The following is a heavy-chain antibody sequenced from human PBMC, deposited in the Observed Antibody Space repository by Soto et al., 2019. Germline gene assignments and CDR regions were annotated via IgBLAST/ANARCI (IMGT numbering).Heavy chain of an antibody. CDR3: ARDCSGGSCSDAFDI. CDR1: GGSISSYY. Sequence: QVQLQESGPGLVKPSETLSLTCTVSGGSISSYYWSWIRQPPGKGLEWIGYIYYSGSTNYNPSLKSRVTISVDTSKNQFSLKLSSVTAADTAVYYCARDCSGGSCSDAFDIWGQGTMVTVSS. V-gene: IGHV4-59*01. J-gene: IGHJ3*02. CDR2: IYYSGST. D-gene: IGHD2-15*01.